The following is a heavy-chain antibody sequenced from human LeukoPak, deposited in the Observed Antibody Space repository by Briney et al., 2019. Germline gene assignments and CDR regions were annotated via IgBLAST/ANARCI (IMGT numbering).Heavy chain of an antibody. Sequence: GGSLRLSCAASGFTFSSYAMSWVRQAPGKGLEWVSAISGSGGSTYYADSVKGRFTISRDNSKNTLYLQMNSLRAEDTAVYYCAKEGPQQLVRPENYFDYWGQGTLVTVSS. J-gene: IGHJ4*02. V-gene: IGHV3-23*01. CDR2: ISGSGGST. CDR3: AKEGPQQLVRPENYFDY. D-gene: IGHD6-13*01. CDR1: GFTFSSYA.